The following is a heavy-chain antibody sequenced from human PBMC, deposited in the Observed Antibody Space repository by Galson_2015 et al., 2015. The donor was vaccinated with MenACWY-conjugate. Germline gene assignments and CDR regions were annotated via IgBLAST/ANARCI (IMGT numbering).Heavy chain of an antibody. CDR1: GYTFTNYA. Sequence: SVKVSCKAYGYTFTNYAIHWVRQAPGQRLEWMAWINGGNGDTKCSQKFQGRVTITRDTSASTTYMDLSSLTSEDTAVYYCARRGGNDYSAFDISGHGTMVTVSS. V-gene: IGHV1-3*01. CDR2: INGGNGDT. D-gene: IGHD4-11*01. J-gene: IGHJ3*02. CDR3: ARRGGNDYSAFDI.